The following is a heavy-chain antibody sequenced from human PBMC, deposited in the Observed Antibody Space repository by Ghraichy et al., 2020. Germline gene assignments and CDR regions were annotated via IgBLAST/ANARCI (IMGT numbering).Heavy chain of an antibody. Sequence: GESLNISCAASGFTFSSYAMSWVRQAPGKGLEWVSAISGSGGSTYYADSVKGRFTISRDNSKNTLYLQMNSLRAEDTAVYYCAKFKPRFWGVIAEIDYWGQGTLVTVSS. CDR3: AKFKPRFWGVIAEIDY. V-gene: IGHV3-23*01. D-gene: IGHD3-16*02. CDR1: GFTFSSYA. CDR2: ISGSGGST. J-gene: IGHJ4*02.